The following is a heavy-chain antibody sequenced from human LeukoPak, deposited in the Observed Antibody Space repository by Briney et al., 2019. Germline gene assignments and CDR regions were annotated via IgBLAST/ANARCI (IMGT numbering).Heavy chain of an antibody. CDR1: GFTFSSYA. V-gene: IGHV3-23*01. D-gene: IGHD3-9*01. Sequence: PGGSLRLSCAASGFTFSSYAMSWVRQAPGKGLEWVSAISGSGGSTYYADSVKGRFTISRDNSKNTLYLQMNSLRAEDTAVYYCAKDYPGYYDILTGFDYWGQGTLVTVSS. CDR3: AKDYPGYYDILTGFDY. CDR2: ISGSGGST. J-gene: IGHJ4*02.